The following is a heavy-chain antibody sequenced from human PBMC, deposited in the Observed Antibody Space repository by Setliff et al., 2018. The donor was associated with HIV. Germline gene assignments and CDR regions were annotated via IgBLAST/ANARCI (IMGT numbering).Heavy chain of an antibody. D-gene: IGHD6-13*01. Sequence: VASVKVSCKASGYTFTTYFLHWVRQAPGQGPEWMGIINPSGGTTEYAQKFQGRVTMTRDTSTSTVYMELRSLKSEDTAVYYCARVKQQLAPFDDWGQGTLGTVSS. CDR1: GYTFTTYF. V-gene: IGHV1-46*01. J-gene: IGHJ4*02. CDR2: INPSGGTT. CDR3: ARVKQQLAPFDD.